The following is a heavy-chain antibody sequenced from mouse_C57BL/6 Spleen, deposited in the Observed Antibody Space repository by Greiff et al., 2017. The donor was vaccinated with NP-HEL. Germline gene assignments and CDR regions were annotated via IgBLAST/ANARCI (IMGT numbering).Heavy chain of an antibody. Sequence: DVQLQESGGGLVKPGGSLKLSCAASGFTFSSYAMSWVRQTPEKRLEWVATISDGGSYTYYPDNVKGRFTISRDNAKNNLYLQMSHLKSEDTAMYYCARDLVQAYWGQGTLVTVSA. CDR1: GFTFSSYA. V-gene: IGHV5-4*01. CDR3: ARDLVQAY. J-gene: IGHJ3*01. CDR2: ISDGGSYT. D-gene: IGHD1-1*02.